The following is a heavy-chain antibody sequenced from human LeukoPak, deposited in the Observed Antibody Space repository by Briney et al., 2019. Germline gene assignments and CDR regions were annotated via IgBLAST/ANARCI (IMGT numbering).Heavy chain of an antibody. CDR1: GYTFTSYG. D-gene: IGHD3-9*01. CDR2: ISAYNGNT. J-gene: IGHJ6*02. CDR3: AREYPYYDILTDRGMDYYYGMDV. Sequence: GASVKVSCKASGYTFTSYGISWVRQAPGQGLEWMGWISAYNGNTNYAQKLQGRVTTTTDTSTSTAYMELRSLRSDDTAVYYCAREYPYYDILTDRGMDYYYGMDVWGQGTTVTVSS. V-gene: IGHV1-18*01.